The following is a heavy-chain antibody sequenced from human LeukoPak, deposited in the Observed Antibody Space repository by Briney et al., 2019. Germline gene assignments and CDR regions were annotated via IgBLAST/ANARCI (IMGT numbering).Heavy chain of an antibody. J-gene: IGHJ5*02. Sequence: GSLRLSCAASGFTFSNAWMNWIRQPPGKGLEWIGEINHSGSTNYNPSLKSRVTISVDTSKNQFSLKLSSVTAADTAVYYCARLGGSFDPWGQGTLVTVSS. CDR3: ARLGGSFDP. D-gene: IGHD1-26*01. CDR1: GFTFSNAW. V-gene: IGHV4-34*01. CDR2: INHSGST.